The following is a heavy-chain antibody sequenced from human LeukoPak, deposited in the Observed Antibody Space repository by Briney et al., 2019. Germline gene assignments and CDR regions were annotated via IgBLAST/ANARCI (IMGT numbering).Heavy chain of an antibody. CDR1: GGSISSYY. V-gene: IGHV4-59*01. CDR2: IYYSGST. CDR3: ARVQGAPIFGVVGFMDV. Sequence: SETLSLTCTVSGGSISSYYWSWIRQPPGKGLEWIGYIYYSGSTNYNPSLKSRVTISVDTSKNQFSLKLSSVTAADTAVYYCARVQGAPIFGVVGFMDVWGQGTTVTVSS. D-gene: IGHD3-3*01. J-gene: IGHJ6*02.